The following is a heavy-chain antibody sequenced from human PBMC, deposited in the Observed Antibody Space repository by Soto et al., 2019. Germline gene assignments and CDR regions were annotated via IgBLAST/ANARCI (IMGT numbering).Heavy chain of an antibody. CDR2: IYYSGST. CDR1: GGSISSYY. J-gene: IGHJ5*02. V-gene: IGHV4-59*12. Sequence: SETLSLTCTVSGGSISSYYWSWIRQPPGKGLEWIGYIYYSGSTNYNPSLKSRVTISVDTSKNQFSLKLSSVTAADTAVYYCARGRSVVVPATIKNWFDPWGQGTLVTVSS. CDR3: ARGRSVVVPATIKNWFDP. D-gene: IGHD2-2*01.